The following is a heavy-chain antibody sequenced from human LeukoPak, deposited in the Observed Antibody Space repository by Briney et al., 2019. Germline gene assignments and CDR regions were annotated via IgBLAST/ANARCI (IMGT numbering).Heavy chain of an antibody. CDR1: GDSISSSDYY. Sequence: SETLSLTCTVSGDSISSSDYYWGWIRQPPGRGLEWIALINYSGRTFYNPSLKSRVTISVDMSKNQFSLNLNSVTAADTAVYYCARRRKDLNWFDPWGQGTLVTVSS. V-gene: IGHV4-39*01. CDR2: INYSGRT. CDR3: ARRRKDLNWFDP. J-gene: IGHJ5*02.